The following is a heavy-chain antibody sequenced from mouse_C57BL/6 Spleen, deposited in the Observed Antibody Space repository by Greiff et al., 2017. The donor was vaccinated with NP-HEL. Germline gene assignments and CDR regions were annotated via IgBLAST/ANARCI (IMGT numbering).Heavy chain of an antibody. V-gene: IGHV8-12*01. CDR1: GFSLSTSGMG. CDR3: ARSYYGSSYYLDD. J-gene: IGHJ2*01. Sequence: QVTLKESGPGLLQSSQTLSLTCSFSGFSLSTSGMGVRWIRQPSGMGLEWLAQIYWDADKRYHPSLKGRLTSSKDTSRNQVFLKITSVDTADTATYYCARSYYGSSYYLDDWGQGTTLTVSS. CDR2: IYWDADK. D-gene: IGHD1-1*01.